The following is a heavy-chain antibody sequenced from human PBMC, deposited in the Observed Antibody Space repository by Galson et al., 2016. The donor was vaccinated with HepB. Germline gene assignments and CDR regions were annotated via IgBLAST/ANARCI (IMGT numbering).Heavy chain of an antibody. CDR3: ARYYDILTGYSNYGMDV. D-gene: IGHD3-9*01. V-gene: IGHV3-23*01. Sequence: SLRLSCAASGFTFNTYAMSWVRQAPGKGLEWVSAISGSGGSTYYADSVKGRFTISRDNSKNTLYLQMNSLRAEDTAVYYCARYYDILTGYSNYGMDVWGQGTTVTVSS. J-gene: IGHJ6*02. CDR2: ISGSGGST. CDR1: GFTFNTYA.